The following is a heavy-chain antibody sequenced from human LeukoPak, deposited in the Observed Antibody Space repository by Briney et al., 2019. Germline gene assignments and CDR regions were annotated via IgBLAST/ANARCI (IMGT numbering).Heavy chain of an antibody. CDR1: GFTFNAYG. V-gene: IGHV3-30*02. Sequence: GESLRLSCAASGFTFNAYGMHWVRQAPGKGLEWVAFIRYDGINKDYADSVKGRFTFSRDSSKNTLYLQMSSLRTEDTAVYYCAKDMGSHGSGSYYAFDIWGQGTMVTVSS. CDR2: IRYDGINK. CDR3: AKDMGSHGSGSYYAFDI. D-gene: IGHD3-10*01. J-gene: IGHJ3*02.